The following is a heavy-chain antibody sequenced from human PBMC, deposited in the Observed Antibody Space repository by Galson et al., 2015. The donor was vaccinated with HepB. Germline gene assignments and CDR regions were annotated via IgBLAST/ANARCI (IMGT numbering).Heavy chain of an antibody. CDR2: IWYDGSNK. CDR3: ARDATVTTFYYYYYYMDV. D-gene: IGHD4-17*01. Sequence: SLRLSCAASGFTFSSYGMHWVRQAPGKGLEWVAVIWYDGSNKYYADSVKGRFTISRDNSKNTLYLQMNSLRAEDTAVYYCARDATVTTFYYYYYYMDVWGKGTTVTVSS. CDR1: GFTFSSYG. V-gene: IGHV3-33*01. J-gene: IGHJ6*03.